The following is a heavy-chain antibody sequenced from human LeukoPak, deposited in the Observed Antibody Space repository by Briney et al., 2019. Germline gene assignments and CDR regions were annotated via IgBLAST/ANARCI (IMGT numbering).Heavy chain of an antibody. CDR2: INWNGGIT. CDR3: ARRYNWNYSYMDV. J-gene: IGHJ6*03. Sequence: GGSLRLSCAASGFTFDDYGMSWVRQAPGKGLEWVSGINWNGGITGYADSVKGRFTISRDNAKNSLYLQMNSLRAEDTALYYCARRYNWNYSYMDVWGKGTTVTISS. CDR1: GFTFDDYG. D-gene: IGHD1-20*01. V-gene: IGHV3-20*04.